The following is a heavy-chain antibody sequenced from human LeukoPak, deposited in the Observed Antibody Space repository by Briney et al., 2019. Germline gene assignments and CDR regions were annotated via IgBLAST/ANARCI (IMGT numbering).Heavy chain of an antibody. D-gene: IGHD2-2*02. CDR2: ISYDGSNK. CDR1: GFTFSSYA. Sequence: GGSLRLSCAASGFTFSSYAMHWVRQAPGKGLEWVAVISYDGSNKYYADSVKGRFTISRDNSKNTLYLQMNSLRAEDTAVYYCVRADTLDAFDIWGQGTMVTVSS. V-gene: IGHV3-30*04. CDR3: VRADTLDAFDI. J-gene: IGHJ3*02.